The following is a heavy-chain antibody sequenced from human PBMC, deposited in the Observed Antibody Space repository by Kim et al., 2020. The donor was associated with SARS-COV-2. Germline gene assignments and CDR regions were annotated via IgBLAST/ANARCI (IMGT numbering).Heavy chain of an antibody. Sequence: ASVKVSCKASGYTFTSYDINWVRQATGQGLEWMGWMNPNSGNTGYAQKFQGRVTMTRNTSISTAYMELSSLRSEDTAVYYCARGSRRSLRYSYGYRGEWWVMDVWGQATTVTVSS. CDR3: ARGSRRSLRYSYGYRGEWWVMDV. CDR1: GYTFTSYD. V-gene: IGHV1-8*01. CDR2: MNPNSGNT. J-gene: IGHJ6*02. D-gene: IGHD5-18*01.